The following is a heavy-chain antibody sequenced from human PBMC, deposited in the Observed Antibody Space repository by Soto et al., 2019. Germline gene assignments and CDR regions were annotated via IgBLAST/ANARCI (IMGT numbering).Heavy chain of an antibody. J-gene: IGHJ4*02. CDR3: AKRPQYSSGWYGRYFEY. Sequence: EVQLLESGGGLVQPGGSLRLSCAASGFTFSSYAMSWVRQAPGKGLEWVSAISGSGDSTNYADSVKGRFTISRDNSKNTLYLQMNSLRAEDTAVYYCAKRPQYSSGWYGRYFEYWGQGTLVTVSS. V-gene: IGHV3-23*01. D-gene: IGHD6-19*01. CDR2: ISGSGDST. CDR1: GFTFSSYA.